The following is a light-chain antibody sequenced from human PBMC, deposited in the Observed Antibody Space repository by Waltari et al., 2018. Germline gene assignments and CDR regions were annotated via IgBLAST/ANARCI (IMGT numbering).Light chain of an antibody. V-gene: IGKV1-13*02. Sequence: AIQLTPSPSSLSASVCDSVPLTCRASQAISRSVAWFQQKPGKVPKLLIFEASDLEDGVPSRFSGSGGGTRFTLTISSLQPEDFATYYCQHFYSYPSGFGQGTRLEIK. CDR2: EAS. CDR1: QAISRS. CDR3: QHFYSYPSG. J-gene: IGKJ5*01.